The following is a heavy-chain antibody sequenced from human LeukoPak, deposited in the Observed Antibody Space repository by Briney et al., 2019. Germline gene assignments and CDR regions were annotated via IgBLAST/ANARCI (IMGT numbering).Heavy chain of an antibody. CDR1: GGSISSFD. J-gene: IGHJ4*02. V-gene: IGHV4-59*08. Sequence: AETQSLTCSVSGGSISSFDWSWMRQPPGQGLEWIGNIYESGTNYSPSLKSRVTISVDTSKNQFSLKLMSVTAADTAVYYCARYSVNYSFDSWGQGILVTVSS. CDR3: ARYSVNYSFDS. D-gene: IGHD1-26*01. CDR2: IYESGT.